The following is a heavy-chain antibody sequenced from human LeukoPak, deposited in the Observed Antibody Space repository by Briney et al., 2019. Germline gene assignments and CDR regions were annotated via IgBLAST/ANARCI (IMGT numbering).Heavy chain of an antibody. Sequence: GGSLRLSCAASGFTFSSYSMNWVRQAPGKGLEWVSSISSSSSYIYYADSVKGRFTISKNNAKNSLYLQMNSLRAEDTAVYYCARGGGTVTNWFDPWGQGTLVTVSS. D-gene: IGHD4-17*01. J-gene: IGHJ5*02. CDR3: ARGGGTVTNWFDP. CDR1: GFTFSSYS. CDR2: ISSSSSYI. V-gene: IGHV3-21*01.